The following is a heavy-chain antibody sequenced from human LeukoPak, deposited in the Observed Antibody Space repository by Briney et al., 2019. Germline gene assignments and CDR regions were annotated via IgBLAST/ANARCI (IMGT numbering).Heavy chain of an antibody. CDR1: GFTFSGFW. D-gene: IGHD2-15*01. Sequence: AGSLRLSCAASGFTFSGFWMSWVRQAPGKGLEWVASIKVDGSETYYVDSVKGRFTISRDNAKNSLFLQMSSLRAEDTAVYYCARNGRSLDYRGQGTLVTVSS. V-gene: IGHV3-7*01. CDR3: ARNGRSLDY. J-gene: IGHJ4*02. CDR2: IKVDGSET.